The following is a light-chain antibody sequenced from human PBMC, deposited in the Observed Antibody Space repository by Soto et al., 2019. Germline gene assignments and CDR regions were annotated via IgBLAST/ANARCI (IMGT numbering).Light chain of an antibody. CDR3: QQRSNWPRT. V-gene: IGKV3-11*01. J-gene: IGKJ1*01. CDR1: QSVRSN. CDR2: AAS. Sequence: EIVMTQSPATLSVSPGERATLSCRASQSVRSNLAWYHQRPGQAPRLLIYAASARATGIPARFSGSGSGTDFTLTISSLEPEDFAVYYCQQRSNWPRTFGQGTKVDIK.